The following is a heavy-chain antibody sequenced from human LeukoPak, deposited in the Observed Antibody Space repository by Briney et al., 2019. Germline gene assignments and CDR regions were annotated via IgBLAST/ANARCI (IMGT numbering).Heavy chain of an antibody. CDR2: IIPILGIA. CDR1: GGTFSSYA. Sequence: ASVKVSCKASGGTFSSYAISWVRQAPGQGLEWMGRIIPILGIANYAQKFQGRVTITADKSTSTAYMELSSLRSEDTAVYYCVRSRWLLRYYFDYWGQGTLVTVSS. D-gene: IGHD5-24*01. CDR3: VRSRWLLRYYFDY. J-gene: IGHJ4*02. V-gene: IGHV1-69*04.